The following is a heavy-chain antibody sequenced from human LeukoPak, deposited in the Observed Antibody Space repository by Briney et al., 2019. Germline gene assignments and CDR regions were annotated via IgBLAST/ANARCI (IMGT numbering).Heavy chain of an antibody. D-gene: IGHD5-18*01. CDR1: GFTFSNYG. J-gene: IGHJ4*02. Sequence: GGSLRLSCGASGFTFSNYGMNWVRQAPGKGLEWVAVISYDGSNKYYADSLKGRFTISRDSSKNTLYLQMNSLRAEDTAVYYCARGSGYSYGFTGRERTKSRLDYWGQGTLVTVSS. CDR3: ARGSGYSYGFTGRERTKSRLDY. V-gene: IGHV3-30*03. CDR2: ISYDGSNK.